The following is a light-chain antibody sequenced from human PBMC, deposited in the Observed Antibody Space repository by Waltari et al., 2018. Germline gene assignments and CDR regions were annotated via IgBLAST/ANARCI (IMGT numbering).Light chain of an antibody. CDR3: QQYYDIQWT. Sequence: IVLTQSPGSLSVSLAERAAINFTSSRSVLYNSINKDYIAWYQQKTGQPPKPLLYLASTRESGVPDRFSGSGSGTDFTLSISSVQAEDAAVYYCQQYYDIQWTFGQGTKVEIK. J-gene: IGKJ1*01. CDR1: RSVLYNSINKDY. V-gene: IGKV4-1*01. CDR2: LAS.